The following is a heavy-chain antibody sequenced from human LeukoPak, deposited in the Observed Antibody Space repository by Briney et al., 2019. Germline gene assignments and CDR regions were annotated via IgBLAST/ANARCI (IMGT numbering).Heavy chain of an antibody. D-gene: IGHD2-15*01. CDR1: GASVSSGGYY. V-gene: IGHV4-31*03. CDR2: IYYSGST. J-gene: IGHJ5*02. CDR3: AREKGYCSGGSCYGSWFDP. Sequence: SETLSLTCTVSGASVSSGGYYWSWIRQPPGKGLEWIGYIYYSGSTYYNPSLKSRVTISVDTSKNQFSLKLSSVTAADTAVYYCAREKGYCSGGSCYGSWFDPWGQGTLVTVSS.